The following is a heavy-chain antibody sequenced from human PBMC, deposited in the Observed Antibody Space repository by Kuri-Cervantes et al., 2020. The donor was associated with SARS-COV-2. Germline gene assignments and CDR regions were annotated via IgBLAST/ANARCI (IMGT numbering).Heavy chain of an antibody. Sequence: GESLKISCAASGLTFSSYWMSWVRQAPGKGLEWVANIKQDGSEKYYVDSVKGRFTISRDNAKNSLYLQMNSLRAEDTAVYYCARGRFRDYWGQGTLVTVSS. CDR3: ARGRFRDY. V-gene: IGHV3-7*01. CDR2: IKQDGSEK. D-gene: IGHD2-21*01. CDR1: GLTFSSYW. J-gene: IGHJ4*02.